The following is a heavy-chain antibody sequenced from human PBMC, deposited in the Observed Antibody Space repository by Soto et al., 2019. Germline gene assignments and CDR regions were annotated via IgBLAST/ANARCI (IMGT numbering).Heavy chain of an antibody. CDR2: IYYSGST. CDR1: GGSISSGGYY. J-gene: IGHJ4*02. D-gene: IGHD3-16*01. V-gene: IGHV4-31*03. Sequence: QVQLQESGPGLVKPSQTLSLTCTVSGGSISSGGYYWSWIRQHPGKVLEWIGYIYYSGSTYYNPSLKRRVTISGDPSKNQLSLGLSSVTDADTAVYYCAAALGVVTFFYSWGQGTLVTVSS. CDR3: AAALGVVTFFYS.